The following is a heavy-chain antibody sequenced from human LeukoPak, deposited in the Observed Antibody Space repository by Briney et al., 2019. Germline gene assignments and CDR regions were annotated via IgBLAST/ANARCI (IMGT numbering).Heavy chain of an antibody. V-gene: IGHV4-4*02. CDR1: GGSISSSNW. CDR2: IYHSGST. J-gene: IGHJ4*02. D-gene: IGHD5-18*01. CDR3: ASTAMVVSEKTFDY. Sequence: SETLSLTCAVSGGSISSSNWWSWVRQPPGKGLEWIGEIYHSGSTNYNPSLKSRVTISVDKSKNQFSLKLSSVTAADTAVYYCASTAMVVSEKTFDYWGQGTLVTVSS.